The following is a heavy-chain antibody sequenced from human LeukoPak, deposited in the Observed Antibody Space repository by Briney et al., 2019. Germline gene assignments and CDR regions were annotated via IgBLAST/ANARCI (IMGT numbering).Heavy chain of an antibody. J-gene: IGHJ5*02. CDR2: INSDGGGA. V-gene: IGHV3-74*01. CDR3: ARDVPHNWFDT. Sequence: GGSLRLSCAASGITFGNNWLHWVRQGPGKGLVWISRINSDGGGAIYADSVKGRFTVSRDNAKNTLYLQMNSLRAEDTAVYYCARDVPHNWFDTRGQGTLATVSS. CDR1: GITFGNNW.